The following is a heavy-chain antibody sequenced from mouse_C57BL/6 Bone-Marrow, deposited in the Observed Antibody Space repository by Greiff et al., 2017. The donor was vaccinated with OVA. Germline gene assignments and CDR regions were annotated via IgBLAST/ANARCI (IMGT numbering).Heavy chain of an antibody. D-gene: IGHD1-1*01. J-gene: IGHJ4*01. CDR3: ARSRLLRSNYAMDY. CDR2: IYPRSGNT. Sequence: VKLQESGAELARPGASVKLSCKASGYTFTSYGISWVKQRTGQGLEWIGEIYPRSGNTYYNEKFKGKATLTADKSSSTAYMELRSLTSEDSAVYFCARSRLLRSNYAMDYWGQGTSVTVSS. CDR1: GYTFTSYG. V-gene: IGHV1-81*01.